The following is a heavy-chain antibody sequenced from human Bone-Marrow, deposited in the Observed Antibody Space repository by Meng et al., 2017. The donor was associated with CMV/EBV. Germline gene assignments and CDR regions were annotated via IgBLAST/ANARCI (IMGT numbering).Heavy chain of an antibody. CDR2: IIPIFGTA. CDR3: ARGQYYYDSSGYGY. V-gene: IGHV1-69*05. CDR1: GGAFSSYA. J-gene: IGHJ4*02. D-gene: IGHD3-22*01. Sequence: KASGGAFSSYAISWVRQAPGQGLEWMGGIIPIFGTANYAQKFQGRVTITTDESTSTAYMELSSLRSEDTAVYYCARGQYYYDSSGYGYWGQGTLVTVSS.